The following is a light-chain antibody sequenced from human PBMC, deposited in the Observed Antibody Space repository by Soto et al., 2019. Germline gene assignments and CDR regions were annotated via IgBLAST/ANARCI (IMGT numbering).Light chain of an antibody. CDR3: QQYGSSPPT. Sequence: EIVLTHSPGTLSFSPGERVSLSCRASQSVSSSYLAWYQQKPGQAPRLLIYGASSRATGIPDRFSGSGSGTDFTLTISRLEPEDFAVYYCQQYGSSPPTFGQGTKVDIK. CDR1: QSVSSSY. CDR2: GAS. V-gene: IGKV3-20*01. J-gene: IGKJ1*01.